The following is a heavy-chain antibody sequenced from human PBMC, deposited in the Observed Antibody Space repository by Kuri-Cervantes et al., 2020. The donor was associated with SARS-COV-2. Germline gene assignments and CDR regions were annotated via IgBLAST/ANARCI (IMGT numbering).Heavy chain of an antibody. CDR3: AKDYFSDTSNYFDY. Sequence: GESLKISCAASGFTFSSHAMNWVRQAPGRGLEWVSAISGSGGSTYYADSVKGRFTISRDNSKNTLYLQVISLRAEDTALYYCAKDYFSDTSNYFDYWGQGALVTVSS. CDR2: ISGSGGST. J-gene: IGHJ4*02. D-gene: IGHD3-3*01. V-gene: IGHV3-23*01. CDR1: GFTFSSHA.